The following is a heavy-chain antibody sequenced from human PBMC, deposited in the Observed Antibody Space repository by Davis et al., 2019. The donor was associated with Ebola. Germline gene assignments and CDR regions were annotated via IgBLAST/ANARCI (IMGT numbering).Heavy chain of an antibody. V-gene: IGHV4-34*01. J-gene: IGHJ5*02. D-gene: IGHD3-22*01. CDR3: ARGHLGYYYDSSGYYLGPSWFDP. CDR2: INHSGST. CDR1: GGSSSGYY. Sequence: SETLSLTCAVYGGSSSGYYWSWIRQPPGKGLEWLGEINHSGSTNYNPSLKSRVTISVDTSKNQFSLKLSSVTAADTAVYYCARGHLGYYYDSSGYYLGPSWFDPWGQGTLVTVSS.